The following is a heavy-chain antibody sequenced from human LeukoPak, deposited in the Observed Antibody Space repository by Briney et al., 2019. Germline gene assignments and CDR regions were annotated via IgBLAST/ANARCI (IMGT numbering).Heavy chain of an antibody. D-gene: IGHD1-20*01. CDR2: INPNSGGT. J-gene: IGHJ4*02. V-gene: IGHV1-2*04. Sequence: GASVKVSCKASGYTFTGYYVHWVRQAPGQGLEWMGWINPNSGGTNYAQKFQGWVTMTRDTSISTAYMELSRLRSDDTAVYYCARGAGVITGTTPTDYWGQGTLVTVSS. CDR3: ARGAGVITGTTPTDY. CDR1: GYTFTGYY.